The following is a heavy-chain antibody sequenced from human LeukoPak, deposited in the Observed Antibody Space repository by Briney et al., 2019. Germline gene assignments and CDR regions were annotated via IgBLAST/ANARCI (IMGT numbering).Heavy chain of an antibody. CDR1: GGTFSSYA. CDR3: AREHPDVVLMVYAAQGVGFDY. D-gene: IGHD2-8*01. CDR2: IIPIFGTA. V-gene: IGHV1-69*05. Sequence: SVKVSCKASGGTFSSYAISWVRQAPGQGLEWIGRIIPIFGTANYAQKFQGRVTITTDESTSTAYMELSSLRSEDTAVYYCAREHPDVVLMVYAAQGVGFDYWGQGTLVTVSS. J-gene: IGHJ4*02.